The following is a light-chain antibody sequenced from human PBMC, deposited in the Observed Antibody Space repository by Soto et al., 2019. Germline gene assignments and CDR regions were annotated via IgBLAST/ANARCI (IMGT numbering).Light chain of an antibody. CDR3: QKYNSAPFT. CDR1: QAIRND. CDR2: GAS. J-gene: IGKJ3*01. V-gene: IGKV1-6*01. Sequence: AIQMTQSPSSLSASVGDRVTITCRASQAIRNDLGWYQQKPGKAPNLLIFGASNLQAGVPVRFSASGSGTNFTLTISNLQPEDFASYYCQKYNSAPFTFGPGTKVDIK.